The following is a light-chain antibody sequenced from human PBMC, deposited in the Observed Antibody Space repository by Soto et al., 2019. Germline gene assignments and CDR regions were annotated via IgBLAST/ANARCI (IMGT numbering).Light chain of an antibody. Sequence: DIQMTQSPSSVSASVGDRVTITCRASQDISNWLAWFQQKPGEAPRLLIYAASILHSGVPSRFSGSGSGTDFTLTISILQPEDFATYYCQQGNSFPLTFGGGTKVEIK. CDR1: QDISNW. J-gene: IGKJ4*01. V-gene: IGKV1-12*01. CDR3: QQGNSFPLT. CDR2: AAS.